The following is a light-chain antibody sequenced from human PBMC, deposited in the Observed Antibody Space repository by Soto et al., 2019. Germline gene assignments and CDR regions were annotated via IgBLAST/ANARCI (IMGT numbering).Light chain of an antibody. V-gene: IGLV3-21*02. CDR3: QAWESSTDLPRV. CDR1: NIGTKS. J-gene: IGLJ3*02. CDR2: DDT. Sequence: SYELTQPPSVSVAPGQTATITCGGDNIGTKSVHWYRQKPGQAPVLVVYDDTERPSGIPERFSGSNSGNTATLTISRVEAGDAAAYHCQAWESSTDLPRVFGGGTKLTVL.